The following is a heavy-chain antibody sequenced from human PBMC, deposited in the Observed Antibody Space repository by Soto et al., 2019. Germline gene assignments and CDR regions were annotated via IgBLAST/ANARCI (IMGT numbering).Heavy chain of an antibody. J-gene: IGHJ6*02. V-gene: IGHV2-70*13. CDR3: ARSIRGPRRFNGMDV. CDR2: IERDDDDK. CDR1: GFSLTSPGMC. Sequence: SVPTLVNPTETLTLTCTFSGFSLTSPGMCVSWIRQPPGKALEWLALIERDDDDKYYSTSLKTRLTISKDTRKNQVVLTMANMDPADTGTYYCARSIRGPRRFNGMDVWGQGTTVTVSS. D-gene: IGHD1-20*01.